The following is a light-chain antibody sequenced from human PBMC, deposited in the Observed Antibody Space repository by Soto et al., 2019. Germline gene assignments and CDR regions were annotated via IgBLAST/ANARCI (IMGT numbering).Light chain of an antibody. CDR2: AAS. CDR3: HQYNFWPT. Sequence: EIVLTQSPGTLSLHPGERATLSCRASQSVSSSYLAWYQHKPGQAPRLLVYAASSRAIGIPDRFTGSGSGTDFTLTISRLQPEDFAVYYCHQYNFWPTFGQRTKV. J-gene: IGKJ1*01. V-gene: IGKV3-20*01. CDR1: QSVSSSY.